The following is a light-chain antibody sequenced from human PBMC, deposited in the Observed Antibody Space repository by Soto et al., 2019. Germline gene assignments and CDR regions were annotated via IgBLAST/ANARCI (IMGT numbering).Light chain of an antibody. V-gene: IGKV1-5*01. CDR3: QQFGASLTWT. J-gene: IGKJ1*01. CDR1: QSISSW. CDR2: DAS. Sequence: DIQMTQSPSTLSASVGDRVTITCRASQSISSWLAWYQQKPGKAPKLLIYDASSLESGVPSRFSGSGSGTEFTLTISSLQSEDFAVYYCQQFGASLTWTFGQGTKVDIK.